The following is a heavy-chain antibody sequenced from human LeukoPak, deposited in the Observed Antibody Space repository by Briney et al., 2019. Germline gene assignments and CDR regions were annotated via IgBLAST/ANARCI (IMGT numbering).Heavy chain of an antibody. D-gene: IGHD3-9*01. V-gene: IGHV4-59*01. CDR3: ARDRTYYDILTGYIIRPYFDL. CDR2: IYYSGST. J-gene: IGHJ2*01. CDR1: GGSISSYY. Sequence: KPSETLSLTCTVSGGSISSYYWSWIRQPPGKGLEWIGYIYYSGSTNYNPSLKSRVTISVDTSKNQFSLKLSSVTAADTAVYYCARDRTYYDILTGYIIRPYFDLWGRGTLVTVSS.